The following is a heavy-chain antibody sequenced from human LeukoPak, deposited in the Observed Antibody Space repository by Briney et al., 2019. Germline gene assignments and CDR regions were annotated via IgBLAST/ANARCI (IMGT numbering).Heavy chain of an antibody. J-gene: IGHJ5*02. CDR3: AIRPAMVTAGRFDP. CDR1: GYTFTGYY. D-gene: IGHD5-18*01. V-gene: IGHV1-2*02. CDR2: INPNSGGT. Sequence: GASVKVSCKASGYTFTGYYMHWVRQAPRQGLEWMGWINPNSGGTNYAQKFQGRVTMTRDTSISTAYMELSRLRSDDTAVYYCAIRPAMVTAGRFDPWGQGTLVTVSS.